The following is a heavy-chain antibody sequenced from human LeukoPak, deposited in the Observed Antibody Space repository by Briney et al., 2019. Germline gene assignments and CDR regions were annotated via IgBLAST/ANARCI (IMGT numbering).Heavy chain of an antibody. J-gene: IGHJ4*02. CDR2: IYYSGTT. Sequence: SETLSLTCTVSGYSISSGYYWGWIRQPPGKGLEWIGSIYYSGTTYYNPSLKSRVTISVDTSKNQFSLKLSSVTAADTAVYYCAREFTSGSYVYWGQGTLVTVSS. CDR3: AREFTSGSYVY. D-gene: IGHD1-26*01. CDR1: GYSISSGYY. V-gene: IGHV4-38-2*02.